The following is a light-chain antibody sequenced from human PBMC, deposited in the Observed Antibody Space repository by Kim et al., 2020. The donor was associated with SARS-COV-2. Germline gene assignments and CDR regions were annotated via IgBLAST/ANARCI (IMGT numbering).Light chain of an antibody. CDR2: DAS. CDR3: QQRSNWPPT. CDR1: ETIGNF. J-gene: IGKJ5*01. Sequence: LSPGERATLSCRASETIGNFLAWYQQRPGQAPRLLIYDASNRATGIPARFSGSGSGTDFTLTISSLEPEDFALYYWQQRSNWPPTFGQGTRLEIK. V-gene: IGKV3-11*01.